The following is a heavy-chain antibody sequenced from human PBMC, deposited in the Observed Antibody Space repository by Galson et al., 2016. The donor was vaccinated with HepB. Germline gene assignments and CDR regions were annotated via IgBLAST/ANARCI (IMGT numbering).Heavy chain of an antibody. D-gene: IGHD2-2*01. V-gene: IGHV3-30*18. CDR1: GFTFSSHG. CDR2: ISYDGSNK. J-gene: IGHJ4*02. Sequence: SLRLSCAASGFTFSSHGMHWVRQAPSKGLEWVAFISYDGSNKKNADSVKGRFTISRDNSKKTLYLQMNSLRAEDTAVYYCAKDGRIYCSSASCHDHFHYWGQGTLVTVSS. CDR3: AKDGRIYCSSASCHDHFHY.